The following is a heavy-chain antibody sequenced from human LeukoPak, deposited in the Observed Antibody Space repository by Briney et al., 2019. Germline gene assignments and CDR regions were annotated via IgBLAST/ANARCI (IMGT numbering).Heavy chain of an antibody. V-gene: IGHV3-48*02. Sequence: PGGSLRLSCAVSGFTFSTYAMNWVRQAPGKGLEWVSYISSTSGSIYYADSVRGRFIISRDNARNSLYLQMNSLRDEDTAVYYCARVAAGHSVNHFDYWGQGTLVTVSS. CDR1: GFTFSTYA. CDR2: ISSTSGSI. J-gene: IGHJ4*02. CDR3: ARVAAGHSVNHFDY. D-gene: IGHD4-23*01.